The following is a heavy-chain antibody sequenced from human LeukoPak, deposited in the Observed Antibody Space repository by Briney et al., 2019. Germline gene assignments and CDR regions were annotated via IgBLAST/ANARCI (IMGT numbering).Heavy chain of an antibody. Sequence: GGSLRLSCAASGFTFSSYAMHWVRQAPGKGLEWVTIISYDGTNKYYADSVKGRLTISRDNTKNTLFLQMNSLRAEDTAVYYCAREWYYDSSGYYGYYFDYWGQGTLVTVSS. CDR1: GFTFSSYA. V-gene: IGHV3-30*04. CDR3: AREWYYDSSGYYGYYFDY. D-gene: IGHD3-22*01. J-gene: IGHJ4*02. CDR2: ISYDGTNK.